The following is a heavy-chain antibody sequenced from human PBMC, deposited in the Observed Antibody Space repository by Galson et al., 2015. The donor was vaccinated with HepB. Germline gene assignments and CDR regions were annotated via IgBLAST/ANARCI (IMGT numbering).Heavy chain of an antibody. Sequence: CAISGDSVSKHSAAWNWIRQSPSRGLEWLGRTYYRSKWYNDYAVSVRGRITINPDTSKNQFSLQLNSVTPEDTAVYYCARDPGRHTPYFDYWGQGTLVTVSS. CDR2: TYYRSKWYN. J-gene: IGHJ4*02. CDR3: ARDPGRHTPYFDY. D-gene: IGHD1-26*01. CDR1: GDSVSKHSAA. V-gene: IGHV6-1*01.